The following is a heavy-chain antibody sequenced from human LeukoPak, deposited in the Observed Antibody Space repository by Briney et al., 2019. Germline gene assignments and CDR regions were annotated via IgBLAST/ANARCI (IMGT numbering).Heavy chain of an antibody. Sequence: ASVKVSCKGSVYTSTSQGISWVRQAPGQGLEWMGWINTYNGKTNYAQKLQGRVTMTTDTSTRTAYMELRNLRSDDTAVYYCASRSGSTPYYSDYWGQGTLVTVSS. D-gene: IGHD3-3*01. CDR1: VYTSTSQG. V-gene: IGHV1-18*01. CDR2: INTYNGKT. CDR3: ASRSGSTPYYSDY. J-gene: IGHJ4*02.